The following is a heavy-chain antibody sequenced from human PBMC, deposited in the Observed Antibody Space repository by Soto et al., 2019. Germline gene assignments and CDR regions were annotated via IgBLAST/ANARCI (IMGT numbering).Heavy chain of an antibody. CDR3: TIGSWSGEVFDI. Sequence: QVQLVQSGAEVKKPGSSVKVSCKDSGGTFSTYSMFWVRQAPGQGLEWMGRIIPMLGIANHAQRFQDRVTITADKSTATAHMELSSLRSEDTALYYCTIGSWSGEVFDIWGHGTMFTFSS. CDR2: IIPMLGIA. V-gene: IGHV1-69*02. CDR1: GGTFSTYS. D-gene: IGHD2-21*01. J-gene: IGHJ3*02.